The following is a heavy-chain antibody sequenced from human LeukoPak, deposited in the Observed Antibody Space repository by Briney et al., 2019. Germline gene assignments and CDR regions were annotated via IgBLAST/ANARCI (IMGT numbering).Heavy chain of an antibody. V-gene: IGHV3-23*01. CDR1: GFTFSSSA. CDR2: ISGGGGAA. J-gene: IGHJ4*02. CDR3: VKPKYIAVAGTPFDY. D-gene: IGHD6-19*01. Sequence: GGSLRLSCAASGFTFSSSAMNWVRQAPGQGLEWVSSISGGGGAAYYPGSVKGRFTISRDNSKNTVYLQMNSLRAEDTAVYYCVKPKYIAVAGTPFDYWGQGTLVTVSS.